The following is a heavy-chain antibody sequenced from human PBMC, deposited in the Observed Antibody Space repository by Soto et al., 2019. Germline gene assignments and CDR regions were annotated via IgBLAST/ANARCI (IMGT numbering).Heavy chain of an antibody. V-gene: IGHV3-30-3*01. CDR3: ARDGPSRTPLPPPDP. CDR1: GFTFSSYA. Sequence: QVQLVESGGGVVQPGRSLRLSCTASGFTFSSYAMHWVRQAPGKGLEWVAVISYDGSNKYYADSVKGRFTISRDNSKNTLYLQMNSLRAEDTAVYYCARDGPSRTPLPPPDPWGQGTLVTVSS. CDR2: ISYDGSNK. J-gene: IGHJ5*02.